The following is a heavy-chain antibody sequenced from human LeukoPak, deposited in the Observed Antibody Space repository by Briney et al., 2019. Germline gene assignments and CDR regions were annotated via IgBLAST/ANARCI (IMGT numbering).Heavy chain of an antibody. Sequence: GGSLRLSCAASGFTFSSYGMHWVRQAPGKGLEWVAVIWYDGSNKYYADSVKGRFTISRDNSKNTLYLQMNSLRAEDTAVYYCARDYGSSTTEIDYWGQGTLVTDSS. CDR3: ARDYGSSTTEIDY. V-gene: IGHV3-33*01. D-gene: IGHD6-13*01. CDR1: GFTFSSYG. J-gene: IGHJ4*02. CDR2: IWYDGSNK.